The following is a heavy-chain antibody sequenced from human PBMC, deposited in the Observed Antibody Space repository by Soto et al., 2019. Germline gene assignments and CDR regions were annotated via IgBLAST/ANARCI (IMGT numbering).Heavy chain of an antibody. V-gene: IGHV3-30-3*01. CDR3: ARVLTLEWLLSLVRWFDP. CDR1: GFTFSSYA. D-gene: IGHD3-3*01. J-gene: IGHJ5*02. CDR2: ISYDGSNK. Sequence: QVQLVESGGGVVQPGRSLRLSCAASGFTFSSYAMHWVRQAPGKGLEWVAVISYDGSNKYYADSVKGRFTISRDNSKNTLYLEMNSLRAEDTAVYYCARVLTLEWLLSLVRWFDPWGQGTLVTVSS.